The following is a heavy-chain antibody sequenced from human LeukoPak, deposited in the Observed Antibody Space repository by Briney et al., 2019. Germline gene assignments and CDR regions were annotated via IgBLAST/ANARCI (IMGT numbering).Heavy chain of an antibody. CDR2: IYYSGST. D-gene: IGHD3-10*01. V-gene: IGHV4-31*03. Sequence: SETLSLTCTVSGGSISSGSYYWSRIRQHPGKGLEWLGYIYYSGSTYYNPSLKSRVTISVDTSKNQFSLKLSSVTAADTAVYYCARQVRGVTVHFDYWGQGTLVTVSS. CDR3: ARQVRGVTVHFDY. CDR1: GGSISSGSYY. J-gene: IGHJ4*02.